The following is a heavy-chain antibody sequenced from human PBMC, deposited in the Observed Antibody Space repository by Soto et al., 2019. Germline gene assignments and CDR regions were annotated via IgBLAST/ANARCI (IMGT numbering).Heavy chain of an antibody. CDR1: GGSISSGGYY. CDR2: IYDSGST. V-gene: IGHV4-31*03. D-gene: IGHD6-19*01. Sequence: QVELQESGPGLVKPSQTLSLTCTVSGGSISSGGYYWSWVRQHPGKGLEWIGYIYDSGSTYYNPSLKSRVTISIDKSKNKFSLKLTAVTATDTAVYYCASQATGWYPDYWGQGTLVTVSS. CDR3: ASQATGWYPDY. J-gene: IGHJ4*02.